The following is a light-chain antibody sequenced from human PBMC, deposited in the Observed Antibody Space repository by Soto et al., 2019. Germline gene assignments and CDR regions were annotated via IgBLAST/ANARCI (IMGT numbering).Light chain of an antibody. J-gene: IGLJ1*01. V-gene: IGLV3-25*02. Sequence: SYELTQPPSVSVSPGQTARITCSGDALPKQYAYWYQQKPGQAPVLVIYKDSERPSGIPERLSGSSSGTTVTLTISGVQAEDEADYYCQSADSSGTYVFGTGPKLTVL. CDR1: ALPKQY. CDR3: QSADSSGTYV. CDR2: KDS.